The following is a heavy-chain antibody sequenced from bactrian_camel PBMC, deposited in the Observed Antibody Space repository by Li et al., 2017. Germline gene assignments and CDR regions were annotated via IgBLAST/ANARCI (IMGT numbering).Heavy chain of an antibody. Sequence: HVQLVESGGGSVQTGGSLRLSCAASLNSGDTYCLGWFRQAPGAEREEVASIDRFGGPTVADSVKARFTVSQDSAKRTLYLQMNSLIPEDTAMYYCVADSRAYMCGRRWAEYWCQGTQVTVS. V-gene: IGHV3S53*01. CDR3: VADSRAYMCGRRWAEY. CDR2: IDRFGGP. CDR1: LNSGDTYC. J-gene: IGHJ4*01. D-gene: IGHD2*01.